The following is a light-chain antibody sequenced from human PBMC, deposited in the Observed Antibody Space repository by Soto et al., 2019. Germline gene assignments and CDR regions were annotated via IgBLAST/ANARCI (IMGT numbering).Light chain of an antibody. V-gene: IGKV3-11*01. CDR2: GAS. CDR3: QQRSNWPPIT. Sequence: IVFTQSPVTLSVSPLERSTLSCRASQSVGSDLAWYQQKPGQAPRLLIYGASTRATGIPARFSGSGSGTDFTLTISSLEPEDFAVYYCQQRSNWPPITFGQGTRPEI. J-gene: IGKJ5*01. CDR1: QSVGSD.